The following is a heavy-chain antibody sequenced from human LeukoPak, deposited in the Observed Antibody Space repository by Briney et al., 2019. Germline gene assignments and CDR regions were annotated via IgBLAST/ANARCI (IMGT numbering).Heavy chain of an antibody. J-gene: IGHJ4*02. D-gene: IGHD3-3*01. CDR2: MTSDSNTI. Sequence: GGSLRLSCAASGFNFNVYSMNWVRQAQGKGLEWISYMTSDSNTIYYADSVRGRFTISRDNAKKSVYLELSNLRADDTAMYYCARSTEWFADYWGQGTLVTVSS. CDR3: ARSTEWFADY. V-gene: IGHV3-48*01. CDR1: GFNFNVYS.